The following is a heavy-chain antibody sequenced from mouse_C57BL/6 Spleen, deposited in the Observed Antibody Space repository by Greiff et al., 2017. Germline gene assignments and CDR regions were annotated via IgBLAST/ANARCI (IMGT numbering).Heavy chain of an antibody. CDR2: ISNGGGST. V-gene: IGHV5-12*01. CDR3: ARGITTVEAFFAY. CDR1: GFTFSDYY. Sequence: EVKLVESGGGLVQPGGSLKLSCAASGFTFSDYYMYWVRQTPEKRLEWVAYISNGGGSTYYPDTVKGRFTISRDNAKNTLYLQMSRLKSEDTAMYYCARGITTVEAFFAYWGQGTLVTVSA. J-gene: IGHJ3*01. D-gene: IGHD1-1*01.